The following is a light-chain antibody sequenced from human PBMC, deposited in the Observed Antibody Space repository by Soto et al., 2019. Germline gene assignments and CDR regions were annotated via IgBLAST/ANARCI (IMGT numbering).Light chain of an antibody. J-gene: IGLJ2*01. CDR3: GSSTSSSVI. CDR1: SSDVGDNNY. CDR2: DVS. Sequence: QSALTQPASVSGSPGQSITISCTGTSSDVGDNNYVSWYQQHPGKAPKLLIYDVSKRPSGVSNRFSGSKSGNTASLTISGLQAEDEADYYCGSSTSSSVIFGGGTKVTVL. V-gene: IGLV2-14*03.